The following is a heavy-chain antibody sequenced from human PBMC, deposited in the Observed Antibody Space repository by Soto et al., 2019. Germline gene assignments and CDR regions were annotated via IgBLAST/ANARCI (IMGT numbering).Heavy chain of an antibody. D-gene: IGHD3-22*01. CDR2: ISYDGSNK. CDR3: AKSDLSRMIVVTTIPQGDAFDI. J-gene: IGHJ3*02. Sequence: WGSLRLSCAAYGFTFSSYGMHWVRQAPGNGLEWVAVISYDGSNKYYADSVKVRFTISRDNSKNTLYLQMNSLRAEDTAVYYCAKSDLSRMIVVTTIPQGDAFDIWGQGTMVTVSS. V-gene: IGHV3-30*18. CDR1: GFTFSSYG.